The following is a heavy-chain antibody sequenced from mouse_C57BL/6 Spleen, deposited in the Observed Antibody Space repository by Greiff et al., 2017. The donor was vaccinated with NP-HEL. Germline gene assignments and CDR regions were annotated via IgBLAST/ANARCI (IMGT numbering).Heavy chain of an antibody. D-gene: IGHD1-1*01. V-gene: IGHV1-22*01. Sequence: LQQSGPELVKPGASVKMSCKASGYTFTDYNMHWVKQSHGKSLEWIGYINPNNGGTSYNQKFKGKATLTVNKSSSTAYMELRSLTSEDSAVYYCARGGYGSSYAMDYWGQGTSVTVSS. CDR3: ARGGYGSSYAMDY. CDR1: GYTFTDYN. J-gene: IGHJ4*01. CDR2: INPNNGGT.